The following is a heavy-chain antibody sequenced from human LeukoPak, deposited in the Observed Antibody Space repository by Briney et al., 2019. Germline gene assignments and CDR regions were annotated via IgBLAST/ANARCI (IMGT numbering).Heavy chain of an antibody. CDR3: ARWGHGSAGGWFDP. J-gene: IGHJ5*02. Sequence: SETLSLTCTVSGGSISSYYWSWIRQPPGKGLEWIGYIYYSGSTNYKPSLKSRVTISVDTSKNQFSLKLSSVTAADTAVYYCARWGHGSAGGWFDPWGQGTLVTVSS. V-gene: IGHV4-59*01. CDR1: GGSISSYY. D-gene: IGHD3-10*01. CDR2: IYYSGST.